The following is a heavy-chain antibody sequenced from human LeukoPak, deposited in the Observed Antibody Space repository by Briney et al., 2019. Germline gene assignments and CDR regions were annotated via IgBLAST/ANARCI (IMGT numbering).Heavy chain of an antibody. CDR2: INTDGSST. V-gene: IGHV3-74*01. D-gene: IGHD6-6*01. CDR1: GFTFSIYW. CDR3: ARGYSSSYRIDY. J-gene: IGHJ4*02. Sequence: GGSLRLSCEASGFTFSIYWMHWVRQGPGKGLVWVSRINTDGSSTTYADSVKGRFTISSDNAKNTLYLQMNSLSAEDTAVYYCARGYSSSYRIDYWGQGTLVTVSS.